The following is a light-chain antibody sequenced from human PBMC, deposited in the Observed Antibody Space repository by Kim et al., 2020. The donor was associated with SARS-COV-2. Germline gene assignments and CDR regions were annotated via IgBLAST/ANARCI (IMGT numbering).Light chain of an antibody. CDR2: GKN. J-gene: IGLJ2*01. Sequence: SSELTQDPAVSVALGQTVTITCRGDSLRSYYASWYQQKPGQAPSLVIYGKNNRPSGIPDRFSGSSSGNTASLTITGAQAEDEADYYYNSRDINSNWVFGGGTKLTVL. CDR3: NSRDINSNWV. CDR1: SLRSYY. V-gene: IGLV3-19*01.